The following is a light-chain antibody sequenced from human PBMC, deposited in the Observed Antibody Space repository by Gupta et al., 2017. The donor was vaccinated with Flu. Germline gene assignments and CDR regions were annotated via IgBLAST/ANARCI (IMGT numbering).Light chain of an antibody. V-gene: IGKV3-20*01. CDR1: QSLSHNY. CDR3: HHGCSSPST. J-gene: IGKJ2*01. Sequence: ENVLTQSPGTLSFSPGEAVTLSCRASQSLSHNYLAWYQKKPGQPPRLLIYGASNSANGIPDRFSGSGSGTEFTLTISRREPEEFAVYYCHHGCSSPSTFGQGIKLEIK. CDR2: GAS.